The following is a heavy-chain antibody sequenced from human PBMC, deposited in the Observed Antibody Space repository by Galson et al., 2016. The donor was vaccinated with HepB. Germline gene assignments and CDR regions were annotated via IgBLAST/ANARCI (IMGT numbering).Heavy chain of an antibody. CDR3: AREGGSSSWLDY. Sequence: SLRLSCAGSGFTFSGNTMHWVRQAPGKGLEWVAVISNDGRNKYYGESVRGRFTISRDNSKNMLYLQMNSLRGDDTAVYYCAREGGSSSWLDYWGQGTLVTASS. V-gene: IGHV3-30*04. J-gene: IGHJ4*02. D-gene: IGHD6-19*01. CDR1: GFTFSGNT. CDR2: ISNDGRNK.